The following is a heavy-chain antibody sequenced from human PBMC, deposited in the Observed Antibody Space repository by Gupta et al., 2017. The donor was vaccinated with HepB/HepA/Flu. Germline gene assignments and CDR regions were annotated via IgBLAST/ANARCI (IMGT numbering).Heavy chain of an antibody. CDR2: ISYDGSNK. Sequence: QVQLVESGGGVVQPGRSLRLSCAAPGFTFSSFGIPWVRQAPGKGLEWVALISYDGSNKYYADSVKGRFTISRDNSKNTLYLQMNSLRAEDTAVYYCAKATGGFWYFDLWGRGTLVTVSS. J-gene: IGHJ2*01. V-gene: IGHV3-30*18. D-gene: IGHD3-16*01. CDR3: AKATGGFWYFDL. CDR1: GFTFSSFG.